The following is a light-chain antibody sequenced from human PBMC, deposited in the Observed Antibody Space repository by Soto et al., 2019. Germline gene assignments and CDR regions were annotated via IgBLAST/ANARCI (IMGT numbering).Light chain of an antibody. Sequence: EIVLTQSPGTLSLSPGDRATLSCRASQSVSRSYLGWYQQKPGQAPRLLIYGASSRATGIPDRFSGSGSGTDFTLTISRLEPEDFAVYYCQQYGSSLYTFGQGTKVDIK. CDR1: QSVSRSY. J-gene: IGKJ2*01. CDR3: QQYGSSLYT. V-gene: IGKV3-20*01. CDR2: GAS.